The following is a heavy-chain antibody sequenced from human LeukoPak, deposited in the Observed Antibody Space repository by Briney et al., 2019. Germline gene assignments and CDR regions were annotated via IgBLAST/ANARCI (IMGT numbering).Heavy chain of an antibody. CDR1: GYTFTSYA. CDR2: VNPNSGGT. CDR3: ARGASIAVATITIDY. D-gene: IGHD6-19*01. V-gene: IGHV1-2*02. J-gene: IGHJ4*02. Sequence: ASVTVSCKASGYTFTSYAMHWVRQAPGQGLEWMGWVNPNSGGTNYAQKFQGRVTMTRDTSISTAYMELSRLRSDDTAVYHCARGASIAVATITIDYWGQGTLVTVSS.